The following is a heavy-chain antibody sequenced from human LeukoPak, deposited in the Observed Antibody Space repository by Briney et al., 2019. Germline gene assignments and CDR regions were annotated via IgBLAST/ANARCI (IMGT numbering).Heavy chain of an antibody. D-gene: IGHD5-18*01. CDR3: ARVPSGYSLGYGYYYYYMDV. J-gene: IGHJ6*03. Sequence: GGSLRLACAVSGFTFSDYTMTWVRQAPGKGLEWVSYISTSSSTIYYADSVKGRFTISRDNTKNALYLQMNSLRAEDTAVYYCARVPSGYSLGYGYYYYYMDVWGKGTTVTVSS. CDR2: ISTSSSTI. CDR1: GFTFSDYT. V-gene: IGHV3-48*04.